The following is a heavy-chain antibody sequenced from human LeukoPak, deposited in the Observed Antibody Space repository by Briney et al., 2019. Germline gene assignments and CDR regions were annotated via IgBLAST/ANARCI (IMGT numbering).Heavy chain of an antibody. Sequence: KPSETLSLTCTVSGGSISSYYWSWIRQPAGKGLEWIGRIYTSGSTNYNPSLKSRVTMSVDTSKNQFSLKLSSVTAADTAVYYSARDSSDYGDYHFDYWGQGTLVTVSS. CDR2: IYTSGST. CDR3: ARDSSDYGDYHFDY. V-gene: IGHV4-4*07. CDR1: GGSISSYY. J-gene: IGHJ4*02. D-gene: IGHD4-17*01.